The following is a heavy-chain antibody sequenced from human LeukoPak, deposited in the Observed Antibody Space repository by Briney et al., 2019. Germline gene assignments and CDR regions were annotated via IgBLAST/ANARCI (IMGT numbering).Heavy chain of an antibody. CDR3: AKEAEELGWDLY. Sequence: PGGSLRLSCAASGFTFSSFAMHWVRQAPGKGLAWVAVISYDGTDKYQADPVKGRFTISRDNSKNTLYLQMNSLRAEDTAVYYCAKEAEELGWDLYWGQGTLVTVSS. CDR1: GFTFSSFA. V-gene: IGHV3-30*04. D-gene: IGHD1-26*01. J-gene: IGHJ4*02. CDR2: ISYDGTDK.